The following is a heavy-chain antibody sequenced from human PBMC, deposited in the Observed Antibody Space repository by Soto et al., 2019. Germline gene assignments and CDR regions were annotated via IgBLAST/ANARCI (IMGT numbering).Heavy chain of an antibody. J-gene: IGHJ4*02. Sequence: ASVKVSCAASGFTFSSYSMSWVRQAPGKGLEWVSGFRTSGDGGTTYYADSVKGRFTISRDNSKNMLFLQMNSLRAEDTAIYYCAKKVNSGPGSQYFDYWGQGTLVTVSS. D-gene: IGHD3-10*01. CDR3: AKKVNSGPGSQYFDY. CDR2: FRTSGDGGTT. CDR1: GFTFSSYS. V-gene: IGHV3-23*01.